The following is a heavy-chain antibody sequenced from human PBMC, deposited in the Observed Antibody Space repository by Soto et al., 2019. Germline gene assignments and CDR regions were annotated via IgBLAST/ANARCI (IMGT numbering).Heavy chain of an antibody. CDR3: VKVVARGVGVPRFYFDS. J-gene: IGHJ4*02. V-gene: IGHV3-74*01. CDR2: INADGTST. CDR1: GFTFSNSW. D-gene: IGHD2-15*01. Sequence: LSLSCAASGFTFSNSWMHWVRQVSGKGLEWVSRINADGTSTSYSDSVKGRFTISRDNAKNTLYLHVNSLRAEDTAVYYCVKVVARGVGVPRFYFDSSGQGALVTVSS.